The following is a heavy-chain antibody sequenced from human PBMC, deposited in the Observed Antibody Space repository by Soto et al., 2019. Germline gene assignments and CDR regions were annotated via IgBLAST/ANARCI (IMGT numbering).Heavy chain of an antibody. CDR2: IWFDGSNK. Sequence: GGSLRLSCAASGFTFSSYGMHWVRQAPGKGLVWVAFIWFDGSNKYYADSVKGRFTISRDKSKNTLYLQMNSLRVEDTAVYYCARAVGATEYYLDYWGQGALVTVSS. CDR1: GFTFSSYG. D-gene: IGHD1-26*01. CDR3: ARAVGATEYYLDY. J-gene: IGHJ4*02. V-gene: IGHV3-33*01.